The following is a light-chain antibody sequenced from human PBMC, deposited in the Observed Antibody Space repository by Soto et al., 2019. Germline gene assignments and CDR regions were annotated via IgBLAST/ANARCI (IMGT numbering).Light chain of an antibody. Sequence: IQMTQSPSSVCASVGDRVTLTCRASQGISSWLAWYQQKPGKAPKLLIYAASTLQSGVPSRFSGSGSGTDFALTIRSLQPEDFATYYCQQLNSYPITFGQGTKVDIK. CDR1: QGISSW. CDR3: QQLNSYPIT. J-gene: IGKJ1*01. CDR2: AAS. V-gene: IGKV1-12*01.